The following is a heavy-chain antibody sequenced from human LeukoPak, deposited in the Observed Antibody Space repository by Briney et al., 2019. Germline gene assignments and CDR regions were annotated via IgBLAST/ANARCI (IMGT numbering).Heavy chain of an antibody. Sequence: GGSLRLSCAASGFTFDDYGMSWVRHAPGKGLEWVSGINWNGGSTGYADSVKGRFTISRDNAKNSLYVQMNSLRAEDTALYYCARLKGYDFWSGIDYWGQGTLVTVSS. D-gene: IGHD3-3*01. J-gene: IGHJ4*02. CDR1: GFTFDDYG. CDR2: INWNGGST. CDR3: ARLKGYDFWSGIDY. V-gene: IGHV3-20*04.